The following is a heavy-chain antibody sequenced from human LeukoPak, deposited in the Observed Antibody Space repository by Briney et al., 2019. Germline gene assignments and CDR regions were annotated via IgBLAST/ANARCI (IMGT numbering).Heavy chain of an antibody. CDR1: GGSFSGYY. CDR2: INHSGST. J-gene: IGHJ6*02. CDR3: ARGRIPKDIVVVVASPSGMDV. Sequence: SETLSLTCAVYGGSFSGYYWSWIRQPPGKGLEWIGEINHSGSTNYNPSLKSRVTISVDTSKNQFSLKLSSVTAADTAVYYCARGRIPKDIVVVVASPSGMDVWGQGTTVTVSS. D-gene: IGHD2-15*01. V-gene: IGHV4-34*01.